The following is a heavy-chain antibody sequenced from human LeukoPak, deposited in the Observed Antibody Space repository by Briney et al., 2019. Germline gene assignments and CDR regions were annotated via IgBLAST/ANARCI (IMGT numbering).Heavy chain of an antibody. D-gene: IGHD3-22*01. J-gene: IGHJ4*02. CDR2: ISAYNGNR. V-gene: IGHV1-18*01. CDR1: GYTFTSYG. CDR3: ARDYVSVSYYYDSSGYYYEDY. Sequence: ASVKVSCKASGYTFTSYGISWVRQAPGQGLEWMGWISAYNGNRNYAQKLQGRVTMTTDTSTSTAYMELRSLRSDDTAVYYCARDYVSVSYYYDSSGYYYEDYWGQGTLVTVSS.